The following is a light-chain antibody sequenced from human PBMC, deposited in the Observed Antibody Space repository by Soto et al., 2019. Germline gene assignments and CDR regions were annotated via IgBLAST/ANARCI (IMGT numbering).Light chain of an antibody. CDR1: SSDVGGYNY. J-gene: IGLJ1*01. CDR3: SSYTSSSTYV. CDR2: EVS. Sequence: QSALTQPASVSGSPGQSITISCTGTSSDVGGYNYVSWYQQHPGKATKLMIYEVSNRPSGVSNRFSGSKSGHTASLTISGLQADDEAYYCCSSYTSSSTYVFGTGTKLTVL. V-gene: IGLV2-14*01.